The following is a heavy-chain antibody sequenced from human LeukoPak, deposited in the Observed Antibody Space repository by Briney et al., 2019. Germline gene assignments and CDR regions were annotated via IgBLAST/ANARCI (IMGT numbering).Heavy chain of an antibody. Sequence: PSETLSLTCTVSGDSISTYYWSWIRQPPGKGLEWIGEINHSGSTNYNPSLKSRVTISVDTSKNQFSLKLSSVTAADTAVYYCARGSTYYDFWSGYYDPTFDYWGQGTLVTVSS. D-gene: IGHD3-3*01. CDR1: GDSISTYY. J-gene: IGHJ4*02. V-gene: IGHV4-34*01. CDR3: ARGSTYYDFWSGYYDPTFDY. CDR2: INHSGST.